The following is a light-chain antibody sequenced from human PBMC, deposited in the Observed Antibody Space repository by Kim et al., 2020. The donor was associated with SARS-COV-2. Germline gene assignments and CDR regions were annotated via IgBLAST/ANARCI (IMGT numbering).Light chain of an antibody. CDR1: QSVSSW. CDR2: DAS. CDR3: QHYTSYPYT. J-gene: IGKJ2*01. Sequence: SAAVGDRVAITGRASQSVSSWLAGYQQRPGKAPKLLIYDASILQSGVPPNFSGSGYGTEFTLTINSLQPDDFATYYCQHYTSYPYTFGQGTKLEI. V-gene: IGKV1-5*01.